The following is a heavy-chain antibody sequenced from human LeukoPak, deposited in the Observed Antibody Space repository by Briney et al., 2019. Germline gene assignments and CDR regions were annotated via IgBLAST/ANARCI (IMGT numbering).Heavy chain of an antibody. CDR2: INSDGSST. CDR1: GFTFSSYS. CDR3: ARDFYGGSSFDY. V-gene: IGHV3-74*01. D-gene: IGHD4-23*01. J-gene: IGHJ4*02. Sequence: PGGSLRLSCAASGFTFSSYSMNWVRQAPGKGLVWVSRINSDGSSTSYAGSVKGRFTISRDNAKNTLYLQMNSLRAEDTAVYYCARDFYGGSSFDYWGQGTLVTVSS.